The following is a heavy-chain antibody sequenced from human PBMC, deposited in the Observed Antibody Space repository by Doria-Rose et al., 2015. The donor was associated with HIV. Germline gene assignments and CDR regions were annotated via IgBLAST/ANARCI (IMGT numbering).Heavy chain of an antibody. V-gene: IGHV2-26*01. Sequence: QITLKESGPVLVEPTETLTLTCTVSGVSLSSPGMGVSWIRQPPGKALEWLANIISDDERSYKPSLKSRLTISRGTSKSQVVLTMTDMDPVDTATYYCARIKSSRWYHKYYFDFWGQGTLVIVSA. J-gene: IGHJ4*02. D-gene: IGHD6-13*01. CDR3: ARIKSSRWYHKYYFDF. CDR1: GVSLSSPGMG. CDR2: IISDDER.